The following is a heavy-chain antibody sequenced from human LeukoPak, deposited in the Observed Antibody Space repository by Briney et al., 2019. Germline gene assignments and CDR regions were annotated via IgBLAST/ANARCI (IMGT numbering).Heavy chain of an antibody. Sequence: SETLSLTCTVSGGSISSYYWSWIRQPAGKGLEWIGRIYTSGSTNYNPSLKSRVTMSVDTSKNQFSLKLSSVTAADTAVYYCARQTTRWSIVGALDYWGQGTLVTVSS. D-gene: IGHD1-26*01. CDR1: GGSISSYY. V-gene: IGHV4-4*07. CDR3: ARQTTRWSIVGALDY. J-gene: IGHJ4*02. CDR2: IYTSGST.